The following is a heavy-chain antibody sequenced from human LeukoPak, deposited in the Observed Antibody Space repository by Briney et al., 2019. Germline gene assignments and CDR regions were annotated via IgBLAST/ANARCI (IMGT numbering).Heavy chain of an antibody. V-gene: IGHV1-46*01. J-gene: IGHJ3*02. CDR2: INPSSDST. CDR3: GAFSSGWYGGYAFDI. Sequence: ASVKVSCKASGYTFTSYYMHWVRQAPGQGLEWMGMINPSSDSTSYAQKFQGRVTITADESTSTAYMELSSLRSEDTAVYYCGAFSSGWYGGYAFDIWGQGTMVTVSS. D-gene: IGHD6-19*01. CDR1: GYTFTSYY.